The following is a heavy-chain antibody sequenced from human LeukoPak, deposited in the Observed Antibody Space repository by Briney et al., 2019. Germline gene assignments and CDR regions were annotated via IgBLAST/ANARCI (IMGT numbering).Heavy chain of an antibody. Sequence: GASVKVCCKASGYTFTNYDINWVRQAAGQGFEWMGWMSPNSGNTGYAQKFQGRVTMTRITSISTAYMELSSLTSEDTAVYYCARNLPSTGDFDYWGQGTLVSVSS. CDR2: MSPNSGNT. CDR3: ARNLPSTGDFDY. J-gene: IGHJ4*02. V-gene: IGHV1-8*01. D-gene: IGHD7-27*01. CDR1: GYTFTNYD.